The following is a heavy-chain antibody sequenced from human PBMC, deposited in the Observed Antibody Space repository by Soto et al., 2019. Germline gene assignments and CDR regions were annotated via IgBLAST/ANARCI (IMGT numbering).Heavy chain of an antibody. J-gene: IGHJ4*02. CDR3: VKEGDSSGYYYVSFDY. D-gene: IGHD3-22*01. Sequence: GGSLRLSCSASVFTFSSYAMHWVRQAPGKGLEYVSAISSNGGSTYYADSVKGRFTISRDNSKNTLYLQMSSLRAEDTAVYYCVKEGDSSGYYYVSFDYWGQGTLVTVSS. CDR2: ISSNGGST. CDR1: VFTFSSYA. V-gene: IGHV3-64D*06.